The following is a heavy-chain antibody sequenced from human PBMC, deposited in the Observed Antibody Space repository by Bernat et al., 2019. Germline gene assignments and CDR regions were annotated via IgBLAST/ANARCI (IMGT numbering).Heavy chain of an antibody. CDR3: ARDKDWSHFDY. D-gene: IGHD3/OR15-3a*01. CDR2: VWYDGSNH. J-gene: IGHJ4*02. V-gene: IGHV3-33*01. Sequence: VQLLESGGGLVQPGRSLRLSCAASGFAFNTYGMHWVRQAPGKGLEWVAVVWYDGSNHHYADSVKGRFTISRDNSKNTLYLQINSLTAEDTAVYYCARDKDWSHFDYWGQGTLVTVSS. CDR1: GFAFNTYG.